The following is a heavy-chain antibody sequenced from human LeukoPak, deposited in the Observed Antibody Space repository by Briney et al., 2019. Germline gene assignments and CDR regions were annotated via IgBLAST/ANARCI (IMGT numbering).Heavy chain of an antibody. CDR3: ARGGLDV. CDR2: IGSAGDP. J-gene: IGHJ6*02. Sequence: GGPLRLSCAASGFNFNIYDMHWLRQTTGKGLEWVSGIGSAGDPHYQGSVQGRFTISRENAKNSLNLQMNSLRAGDTAVYYCARGGLDVWGQGTTVTVSS. V-gene: IGHV3-13*05. CDR1: GFNFNIYD.